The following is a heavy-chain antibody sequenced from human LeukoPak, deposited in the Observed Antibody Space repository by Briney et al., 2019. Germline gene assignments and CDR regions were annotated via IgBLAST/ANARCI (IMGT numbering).Heavy chain of an antibody. J-gene: IGHJ3*02. D-gene: IGHD3-3*01. CDR3: ARGRSYYDFWSGYYDAFDI. CDR1: GYTFTSYG. V-gene: IGHV1-18*01. Sequence: ASVKVSCKASGYTFTSYGISWVRQAPGQGLEWMGWISAYNGNTNYAQKLQGRVTMTTDTSTSTAYMELRSLRSDDTAVYYCARGRSYYDFWSGYYDAFDIWGQGTMVTVSS. CDR2: ISAYNGNT.